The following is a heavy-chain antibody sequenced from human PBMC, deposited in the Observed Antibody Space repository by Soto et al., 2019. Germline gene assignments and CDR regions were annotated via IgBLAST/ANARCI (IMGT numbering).Heavy chain of an antibody. Sequence: GGSLRLSCAASGFTFSSYWMSWVRQAPGKGLEWVANIKQDGSEKYYVDSVKGRFTISRDNAKNSLYLQMNSLRAEDTAVYYCATGGIAARLDAFDIWGQGTMVTVSS. CDR3: ATGGIAARLDAFDI. D-gene: IGHD6-6*01. CDR2: IKQDGSEK. V-gene: IGHV3-7*01. CDR1: GFTFSSYW. J-gene: IGHJ3*02.